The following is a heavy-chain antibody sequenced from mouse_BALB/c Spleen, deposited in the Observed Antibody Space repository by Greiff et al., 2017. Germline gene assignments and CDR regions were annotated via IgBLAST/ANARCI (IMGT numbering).Heavy chain of an antibody. CDR3: AREYGSRRTWFAY. D-gene: IGHD1-1*01. V-gene: IGHV14-3*02. CDR1: GFNIKDTY. J-gene: IGHJ3*01. CDR2: IDPANGNT. Sequence: VQLKESGAELVKPGASVKLSCTASGFNIKDTYMHWVKQRPEQGLEWIGRIDPANGNTKYDPKFQGKATITADTSSNTAYLQLSSLTSEDTAVYYCAREYGSRRTWFAYWGQGTLVTVSA.